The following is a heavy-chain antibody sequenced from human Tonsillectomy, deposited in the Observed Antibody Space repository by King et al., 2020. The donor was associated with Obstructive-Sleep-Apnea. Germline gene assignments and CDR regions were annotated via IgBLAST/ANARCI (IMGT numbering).Heavy chain of an antibody. D-gene: IGHD3-10*01. V-gene: IGHV3-72*01. CDR3: VRVWRGYYFDS. Sequence: VQLVDSGGGLVQPGGSLRLSCAASVFIFSDHHMDWARQAPGKGLEWGGRIRNKAYTYSTEYAASVKGRFTISRDDSNYSLYLQMNSLKTEDTAIYYCVRVWRGYYFDSWGQGTLVTVSS. J-gene: IGHJ4*02. CDR1: VFIFSDHH. CDR2: IRNKAYTYST.